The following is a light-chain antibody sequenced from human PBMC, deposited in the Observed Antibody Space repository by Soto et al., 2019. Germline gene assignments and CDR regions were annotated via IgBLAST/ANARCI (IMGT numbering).Light chain of an antibody. CDR2: GAF. CDR1: QSVISNY. V-gene: IGKV3-20*01. CDR3: QQYGSSPRT. J-gene: IGKJ1*01. Sequence: EIVLTQSPGTLSLSPGERATFSCRDSQSVISNYLAWYQPKRGQAPRLXIYGAFKRETGIPDMFSGSGAGTEFTLTISRMEPEDFAVYCCQQYGSSPRTFGQGTKVDIK.